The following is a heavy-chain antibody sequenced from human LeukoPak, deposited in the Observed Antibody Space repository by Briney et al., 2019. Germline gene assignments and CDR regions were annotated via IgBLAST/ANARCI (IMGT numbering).Heavy chain of an antibody. CDR3: ARKKGFGEDYYMDV. Sequence: GGSLRLSCAASGFTFSSYDMHWVRQATGKGLEWVSAIGTAGDTYYPGSVKGRFTISRENAKNSLYLQMNSLRAEDTAVYYCARKKGFGEDYYMDVWGKGTTVTVSS. CDR1: GFTFSSYD. D-gene: IGHD3-10*01. V-gene: IGHV3-13*01. J-gene: IGHJ6*03. CDR2: IGTAGDT.